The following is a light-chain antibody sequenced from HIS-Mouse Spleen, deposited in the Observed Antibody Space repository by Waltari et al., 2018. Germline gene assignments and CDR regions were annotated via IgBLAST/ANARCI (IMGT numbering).Light chain of an antibody. Sequence: DIQMTQSPSTLSASVGDRVTITCRASQSFSSWLAWYQQKPGKAPRLLIYKASSLESGVPSRFSGSGSGTEFTLTISSLQPDDFATYYCQQYNSYIFTFGPGTKVDIK. CDR3: QQYNSYIFT. J-gene: IGKJ3*01. CDR2: KAS. V-gene: IGKV1-5*03. CDR1: QSFSSW.